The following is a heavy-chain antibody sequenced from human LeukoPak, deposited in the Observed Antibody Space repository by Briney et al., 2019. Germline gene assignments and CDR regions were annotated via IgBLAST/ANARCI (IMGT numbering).Heavy chain of an antibody. CDR2: IYYSGST. Sequence: SETLSLTCTVSGGSISSYYWSWIRQPPGKGLEWIGYIYYSGSTNYNPSLKSRVTISVDTSKNQFSLKLSSVTAADTAVYYCASNIEGVAFDIWGQGTVVTVSS. V-gene: IGHV4-59*01. D-gene: IGHD2-15*01. CDR3: ASNIEGVAFDI. J-gene: IGHJ3*02. CDR1: GGSISSYY.